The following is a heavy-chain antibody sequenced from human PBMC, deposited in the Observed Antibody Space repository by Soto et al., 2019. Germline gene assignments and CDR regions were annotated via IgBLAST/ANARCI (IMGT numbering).Heavy chain of an antibody. CDR3: ARHGYNYGGGYFDY. D-gene: IGHD5-18*01. CDR2: IYYSGST. V-gene: IGHV4-30-2*05. J-gene: IGHJ4*02. CDR1: GGSISSGGYS. Sequence: PSETLSLTCAVSGGSISSGGYSWSWIRQPPGKGLEWIGYIYYSGSTYYNPSLKSRVTISVDTSKNQFSLKLSSVTAEDTAVYYCARHGYNYGGGYFDYWGQGTLVTVS.